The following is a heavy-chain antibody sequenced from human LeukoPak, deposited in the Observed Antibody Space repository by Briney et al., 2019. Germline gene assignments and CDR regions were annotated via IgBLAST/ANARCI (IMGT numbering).Heavy chain of an antibody. D-gene: IGHD3-22*01. J-gene: IGHJ4*02. CDR1: GFTFSSYA. CDR2: ISYDGSNK. Sequence: GGSLRLSCAASGFTFSSYAMHWVRQAPGKGLEWVAVISYDGSNKYYADSVKGRFTISRDNSKNTLYLQMNSLRAEDTAVYYCARDTYYYDSSGYYYPYYFDYWGQGTLVTVSS. V-gene: IGHV3-30-3*01. CDR3: ARDTYYYDSSGYYYPYYFDY.